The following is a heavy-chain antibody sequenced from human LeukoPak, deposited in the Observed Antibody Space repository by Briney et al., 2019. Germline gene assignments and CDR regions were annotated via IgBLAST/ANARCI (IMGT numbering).Heavy chain of an antibody. J-gene: IGHJ4*02. D-gene: IGHD6-19*01. CDR1: GGSFSGYY. V-gene: IGHV4-34*01. CDR3: ARSLPTEYSSGWYTFDY. CDR2: INHSGST. Sequence: PSETLSLTCAVYGGSFSGYYWSWIRQPPGKGLEWIGEINHSGSTYYNPSLKSRVTISVDTSKNQFSLKLSSVTAADTAVYYCARSLPTEYSSGWYTFDYWGQGTLVTVSS.